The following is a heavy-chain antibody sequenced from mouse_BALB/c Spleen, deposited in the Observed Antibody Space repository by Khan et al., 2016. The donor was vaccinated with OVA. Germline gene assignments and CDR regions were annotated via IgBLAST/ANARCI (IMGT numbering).Heavy chain of an antibody. D-gene: IGHD2-14*01. CDR3: ARDGAYYRNDGWFAY. Sequence: QVQLKESGAELARPGASVKMSCKASGYTFTSYTIHWIKQRPGQGLEWIGYINPSSGYTNYNQTFKDKATLTADKSSPTAYMQLSSLTSDDSAVSNGARDGAYYRNDGWFAYWGQGTLVTVSA. V-gene: IGHV1-4*01. J-gene: IGHJ3*01. CDR2: INPSSGYT. CDR1: GYTFTSYT.